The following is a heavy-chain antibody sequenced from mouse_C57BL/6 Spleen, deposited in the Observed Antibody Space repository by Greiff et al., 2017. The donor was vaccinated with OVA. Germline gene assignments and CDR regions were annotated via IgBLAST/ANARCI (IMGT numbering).Heavy chain of an antibody. J-gene: IGHJ3*01. CDR3: ARAGLGRGFAY. CDR2: ISYDGSN. D-gene: IGHD4-1*01. CDR1: GYSITSGYY. Sequence: EVKLQESGPGLVKPSQSLSLTCSVTGYSITSGYYWNWIRQFPGNKLEWMGYISYDGSNNYNPSLKNRISITRDTSKNQFFLKLNSVTTEDTATYYCARAGLGRGFAYWGQGTLVTVSA. V-gene: IGHV3-6*01.